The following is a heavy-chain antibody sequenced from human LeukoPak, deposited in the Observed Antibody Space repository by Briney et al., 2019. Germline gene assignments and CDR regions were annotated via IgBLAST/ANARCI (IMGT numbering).Heavy chain of an antibody. J-gene: IGHJ4*02. CDR3: ARGGDY. CDR1: GFTFDEYG. V-gene: IGHV3-48*04. CDR2: ISSSGSTR. Sequence: GSLRLSCAASGFTFDEYGMSWVRQVPGKGLEWVSYISSSGSTRYYADSVKGRFTISRDNAKNSLYLQMNSLRAEDTAVYYCARGGDYWGQGTLVTVSS.